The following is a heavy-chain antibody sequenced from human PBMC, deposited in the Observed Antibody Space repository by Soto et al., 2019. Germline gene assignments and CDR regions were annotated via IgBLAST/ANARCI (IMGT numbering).Heavy chain of an antibody. D-gene: IGHD3-9*01. J-gene: IGHJ5*02. CDR1: GGSISSYY. V-gene: IGHV4-59*01. Sequence: PSETLSLTCTVSGGSISSYYWSWIRQPPGKGLEWIGYIYYSGSTNYNPSLKSRVTISVDTSKNHFSLKLSSVTAADTAVYYCARASYDILTGYLNWFDPWGQGTLVTVSS. CDR3: ARASYDILTGYLNWFDP. CDR2: IYYSGST.